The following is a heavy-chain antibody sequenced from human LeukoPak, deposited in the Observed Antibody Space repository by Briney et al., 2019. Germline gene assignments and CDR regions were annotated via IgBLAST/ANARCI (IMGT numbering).Heavy chain of an antibody. V-gene: IGHV4-34*01. J-gene: IGHJ3*01. Sequence: KSSETLSLTCAVYGGSFSGYYWSWIRQPPGKGLEWIGEINHSGSTNYNPSLKSRVTISVDTSKKQFSLKLSSLTAADMAIYYCARAIYSATWTDAFDVWGQGTMVTVSS. CDR1: GGSFSGYY. CDR3: ARAIYSATWTDAFDV. D-gene: IGHD5-12*01. CDR2: INHSGST.